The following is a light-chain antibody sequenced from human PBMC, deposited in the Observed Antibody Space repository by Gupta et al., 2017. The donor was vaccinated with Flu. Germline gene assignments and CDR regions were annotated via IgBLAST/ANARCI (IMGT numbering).Light chain of an antibody. V-gene: IGKV3-20*01. CDR1: QSVSSNY. CDR3: QQYGSSLYT. J-gene: IGKJ2*01. Sequence: EIVLTQSPATLSLSPGERATLSCRASQSVSSNYLAWYQQTPGQAPRLLIYAASSRATGIPDRFSGSGWGTDFTLTSSRLEHEDFAVYYCQQYGSSLYTFGQGTKLEIK. CDR2: AAS.